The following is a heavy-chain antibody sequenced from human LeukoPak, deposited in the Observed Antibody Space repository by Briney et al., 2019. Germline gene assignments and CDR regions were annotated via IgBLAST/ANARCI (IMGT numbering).Heavy chain of an antibody. V-gene: IGHV1-2*02. D-gene: IGHD3-3*01. CDR2: INPNSGGT. J-gene: IGHJ4*02. CDR3: ARGKYYDFWSGYYKDY. CDR1: GYTFTGYY. Sequence: ASVKVSCKASGYTFTGYYMRWVRQAPGQGLEWMGWINPNSGGTSYAQKFQGRVTMTRDTSISTAYMELSRLRSDDTAVYYCARGKYYDFWSGYYKDYWGQGTLVTVSS.